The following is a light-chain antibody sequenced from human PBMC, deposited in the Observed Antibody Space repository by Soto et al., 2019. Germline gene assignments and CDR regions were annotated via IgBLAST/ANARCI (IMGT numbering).Light chain of an antibody. J-gene: IGKJ1*01. CDR2: KVS. CDR3: QQYSTYKM. CDR1: QNVRSW. V-gene: IGKV1-5*03. Sequence: DIQMTQSTSTLSASVGDRVTITCRTSQNVRSWLAWYQQKPGKAPKLLISKVSALESGVPSRFSGSGSGTEFTLTISSLQPDDFATYYCQQYSTYKMFGQGTKVDIK.